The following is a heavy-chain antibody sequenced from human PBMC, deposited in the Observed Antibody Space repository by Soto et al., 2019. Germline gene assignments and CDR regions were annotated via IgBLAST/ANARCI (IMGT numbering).Heavy chain of an antibody. CDR3: ASQLGGYKYCYYYYYYMDV. Sequence: QVQLQESGPGLVKPAETLSLTCTVSGGSISSYYWCWMRQPPGKGLEWIGYIYYSGSTNYNPSLKRRVTISVDKAKNQFSLKLSLVPAADTAVYYCASQLGGYKYCYYYYYYMDVWGKGTTVTVSS. D-gene: IGHD5-18*01. CDR2: IYYSGST. V-gene: IGHV4-59*08. J-gene: IGHJ6*03. CDR1: GGSISSYY.